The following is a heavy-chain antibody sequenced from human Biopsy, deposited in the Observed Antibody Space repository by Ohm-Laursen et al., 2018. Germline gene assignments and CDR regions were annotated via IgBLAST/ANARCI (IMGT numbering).Heavy chain of an antibody. J-gene: IGHJ6*02. Sequence: SLRLSGTASGFTLSSYSMNWVRQTPGKGLEWVSTISSSSDNIYYVDSVKGRFTISRDNAKNSLYLQMNSLRAEDTAVYYCARSRGSSGIATIYYYGMDVWGQGTTVTVSS. CDR3: ARSRGSSGIATIYYYGMDV. D-gene: IGHD3-10*01. CDR1: GFTLSSYS. CDR2: ISSSSDNI. V-gene: IGHV3-21*01.